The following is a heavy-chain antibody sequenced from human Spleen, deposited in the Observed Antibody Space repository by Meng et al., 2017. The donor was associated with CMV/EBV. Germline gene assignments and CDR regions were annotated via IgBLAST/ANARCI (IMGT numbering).Heavy chain of an antibody. CDR2: IYQSGST. V-gene: IGHV4-4*02. J-gene: IGHJ5*02. D-gene: IGHD6-13*01. CDR1: GGSISSPNW. Sequence: CSVSGGSISSPNWWTWVRQPPGKGLEWIGEIYQSGSTNYNPSLKSRVTMSVDKSNNQFSLKLSSVTAADTAVYYCARINIADSTFDPWGQGSPVTVSS. CDR3: ARINIADSTFDP.